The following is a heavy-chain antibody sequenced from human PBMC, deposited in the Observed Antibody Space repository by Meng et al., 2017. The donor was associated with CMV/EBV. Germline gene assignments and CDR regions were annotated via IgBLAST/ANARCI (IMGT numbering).Heavy chain of an antibody. CDR1: GYTFTGYY. CDR2: INLNSGGT. V-gene: IGHV1-2*02. J-gene: IGHJ4*02. CDR3: ARVLRYCSSTSCYRFYLDY. D-gene: IGHD2-2*02. Sequence: ASVTVSCKASGYTFTGYYMHWLRQAPGQGLEWMGWINLNSGGTNYAQKFQGRVTMTRDTSISTAYMELSRLRSDDTAVYYRARVLRYCSSTSCYRFYLDYWGQGTLVTVSS.